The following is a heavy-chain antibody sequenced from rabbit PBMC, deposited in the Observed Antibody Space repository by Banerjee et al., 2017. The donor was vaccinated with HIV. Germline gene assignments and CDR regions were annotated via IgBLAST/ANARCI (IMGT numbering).Heavy chain of an antibody. D-gene: IGHD3-1*01. V-gene: IGHV1S45*01. CDR1: GFDFSMWYY. CDR3: PRAFTVVLFLNFNL. J-gene: IGHJ4*01. Sequence: QEQLEESGGDLVKPEGSLTLTCTASGFDFSMWYYMCWVRQAPGKGLEWIACINSNTGNTVYASWAKSPGTISKTAATTVTPQMTRHTAASTPTHYSPRAFTVVLFLNFNLWGQGTLFTVS. CDR2: INSNTGNT.